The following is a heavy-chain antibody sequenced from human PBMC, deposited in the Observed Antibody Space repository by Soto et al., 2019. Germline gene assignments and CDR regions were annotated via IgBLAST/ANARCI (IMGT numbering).Heavy chain of an antibody. CDR3: AKDVHYDSSGGLDY. Sequence: EVRLLESGGGLEQPGGSPRLSCATSGFTFDNYAMSWVRQAPGKGLEWVSAISGGGGGTYYADSVKGRFIISRDNSKNTLYLQVNGLRTEDTAVYYCAKDVHYDSSGGLDYWGQGTQVTVSS. CDR1: GFTFDNYA. J-gene: IGHJ4*02. D-gene: IGHD3-22*01. V-gene: IGHV3-23*01. CDR2: ISGGGGGT.